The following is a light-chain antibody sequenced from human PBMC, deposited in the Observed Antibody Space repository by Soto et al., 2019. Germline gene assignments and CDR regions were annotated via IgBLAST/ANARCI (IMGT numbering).Light chain of an antibody. CDR2: AAN. CDR1: QGILSY. V-gene: IGKV1-27*01. CDR3: XXXTVAFT. J-gene: IGKJ3*01. Sequence: DLQMTQSPSSLSASVGDRVTLTCRASQGILSYLAWYQQKPGKVPKLLIYAANTLQSRIPSRFSGSGSGTDFTLTISSLQPXXXXXXXXXXXTVAFTFGPGTKVDIK.